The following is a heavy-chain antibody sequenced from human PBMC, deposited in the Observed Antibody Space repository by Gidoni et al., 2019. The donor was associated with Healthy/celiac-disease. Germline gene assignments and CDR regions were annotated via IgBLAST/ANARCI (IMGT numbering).Heavy chain of an antibody. J-gene: IGHJ4*02. D-gene: IGHD3-16*01. CDR3: TTEIRGSIDD. CDR1: GFTFSTAW. CDR2: SKSKTDGGTT. V-gene: IGHV3-15*01. Sequence: EVQLVESGGGWVKPGGSLRLSCAASGFTFSTAWMSWVRKAPGQGLEWVGRSKSKTDGGTTDYAAPVKGRFTISRDVSKNTLYLQMNSLKTEDTAVYYCTTEIRGSIDDWGQGTLVTVSS.